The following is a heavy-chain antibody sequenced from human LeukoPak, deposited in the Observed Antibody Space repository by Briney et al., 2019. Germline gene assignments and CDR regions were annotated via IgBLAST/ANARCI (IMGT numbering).Heavy chain of an antibody. J-gene: IGHJ4*02. V-gene: IGHV1-2*02. CDR2: INPNNGGT. CDR1: GYTFTGYY. CDR3: ARDWSGGAAAVYY. Sequence: GASVKVSCKASGYTFTGYYMHWVRQAPGQGLEWMGWINPNNGGTNYAQKFQGRVTMTRDTSINTAYMELSRLRSDDTAVYHCARDWSGGAAAVYYWGQGTLVTVSS. D-gene: IGHD6-13*01.